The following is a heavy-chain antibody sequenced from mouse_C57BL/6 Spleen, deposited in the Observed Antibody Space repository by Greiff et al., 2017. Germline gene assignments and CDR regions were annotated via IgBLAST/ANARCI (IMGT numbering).Heavy chain of an antibody. D-gene: IGHD1-1*01. CDR2: IYPGDGDT. CDR3: ASPGYYGSSHYYAIDY. J-gene: IGHJ4*01. CDR1: GYAFSSYW. Sequence: VQLQQSGAELVKPGASVKISCKASGYAFSSYWMNWVKQRPGKGLEWIGQIYPGDGDTNYNGKFKGKATLTADKSSSTAYMQLSSLTSEDSAVYFCASPGYYGSSHYYAIDYWGQGTSVTVSS. V-gene: IGHV1-80*01.